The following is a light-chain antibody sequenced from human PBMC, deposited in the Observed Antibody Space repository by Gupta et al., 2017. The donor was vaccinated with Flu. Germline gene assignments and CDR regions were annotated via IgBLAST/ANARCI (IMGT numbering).Light chain of an antibody. CDR1: GSAVGIPNL. Sequence: ITISCTGTGSAVGIPNLVSWYQHDPGKAPKLIIYEDNKRPSGVSNRFSGSKSGNTASLTIAGLQAEDEADYYCCSYVDSTTPYVFGTGTKVTVL. CDR3: CSYVDSTTPYV. V-gene: IGLV2-23*01. J-gene: IGLJ1*01. CDR2: EDN.